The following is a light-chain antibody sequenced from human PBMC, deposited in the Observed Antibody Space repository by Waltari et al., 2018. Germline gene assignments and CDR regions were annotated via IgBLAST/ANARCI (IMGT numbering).Light chain of an antibody. Sequence: EIMLTQSPGTLSLSPGERATLSCRASQSISKYLAWYQQKPGQAPRLLIYGASSRATGIPDRFSGSGSWTDFSLTISRLEPQDFAVYYCQHYVRLPATFGQGTKVEIK. CDR3: QHYVRLPAT. CDR2: GAS. V-gene: IGKV3-20*01. J-gene: IGKJ1*01. CDR1: QSISKY.